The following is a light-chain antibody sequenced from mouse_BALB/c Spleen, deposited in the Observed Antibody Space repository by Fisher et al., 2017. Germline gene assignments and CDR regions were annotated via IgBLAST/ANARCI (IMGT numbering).Light chain of an antibody. V-gene: IGKV4-63*01. Sequence: DIVMTQTPAIMSASPGEKVTMTCSASSSVSYMYWYQQKPGSSPRLLIYDTSNLASGVPGRFSGSGSGNSYSLTISSMEAEDVATYYCFQGSGYPFTFGSGTKLEIK. CDR1: SSVSY. CDR3: FQGSGYPFT. J-gene: IGKJ4*01. CDR2: DTS.